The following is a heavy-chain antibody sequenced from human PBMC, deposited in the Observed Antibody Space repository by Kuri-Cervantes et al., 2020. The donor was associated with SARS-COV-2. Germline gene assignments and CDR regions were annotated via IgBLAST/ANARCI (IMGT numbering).Heavy chain of an antibody. J-gene: IGHJ3*02. D-gene: IGHD5-18*01. Sequence: SVKVSCKASGGTFSSYAISWVRQAPGQGLEWMGWINPNSGGTNYAQKFQGRVTITTDESTSTAYMELSSLRSEDTAVYYCARGNTADAFDIWGQGTMVTVSS. V-gene: IGHV1-69*05. CDR2: INPNSGGT. CDR1: GGTFSSYA. CDR3: ARGNTADAFDI.